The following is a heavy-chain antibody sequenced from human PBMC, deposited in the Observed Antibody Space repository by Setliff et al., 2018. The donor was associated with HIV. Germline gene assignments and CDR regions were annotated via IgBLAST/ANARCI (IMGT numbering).Heavy chain of an antibody. Sequence: LRLSCVGSGFTFSYYGIHWVRQAPGKGLEWVACVRYDESNKYYAESVKDRFTISRDNSKNTVYLQLNSLRPEDTAVYYCASARIPTGGTSTSFDYWGQGTLVTVSS. V-gene: IGHV3-30*02. CDR2: VRYDESNK. CDR3: ASARIPTGGTSTSFDY. J-gene: IGHJ4*02. D-gene: IGHD1-1*01. CDR1: GFTFSYYG.